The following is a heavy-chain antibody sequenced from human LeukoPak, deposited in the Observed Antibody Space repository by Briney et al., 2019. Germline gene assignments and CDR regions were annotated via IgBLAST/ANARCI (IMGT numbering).Heavy chain of an antibody. D-gene: IGHD1-1*01. CDR3: ARGRMPVPGECELQPPLW. CDR2: INHSGTT. V-gene: IGHV4-34*01. J-gene: IGHJ4*02. Sequence: SETLSLTCAVYGGSFSGYYWSWIRQPPGKGLEWIGEINHSGTTNYNPSLKSRVTISVDTSKNQFSLGLSSVTAADTAMYYCARGRMPVPGECELQPPLWWGQGTLVTVSS. CDR1: GGSFSGYY.